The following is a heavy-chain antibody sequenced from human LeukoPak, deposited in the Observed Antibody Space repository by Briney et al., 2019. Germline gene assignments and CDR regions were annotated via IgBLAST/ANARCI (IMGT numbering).Heavy chain of an antibody. D-gene: IGHD2-15*01. V-gene: IGHV1-8*03. CDR3: ARGFYCSGGSCYLNWFDP. CDR1: GNTFAGYY. J-gene: IGHJ5*02. Sequence: ASVKVSCKASGNTFAGYYVHWVRQATGQGLEWMGWMNPNSGNTGYAQKFQGRVTITRNTSISTAYMELSSLRSEDTAVYYCARGFYCSGGSCYLNWFDPWGQGTLVTVSS. CDR2: MNPNSGNT.